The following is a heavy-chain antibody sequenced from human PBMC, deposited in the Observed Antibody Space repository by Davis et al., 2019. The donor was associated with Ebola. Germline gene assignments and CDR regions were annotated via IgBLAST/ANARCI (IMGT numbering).Heavy chain of an antibody. CDR1: GYSFTSYW. CDR3: ARSIAATLSLFDY. J-gene: IGHJ4*02. V-gene: IGHV5-51*01. D-gene: IGHD6-6*01. CDR2: IYPGDSDT. Sequence: KVSCKGSGYSFTSYWIGWVRQMPGKGLEWMGIIYPGDSDTRYSPSFQGQVTISADKSISTAYLQWSSLKASDTAMYYCARSIAATLSLFDYWGQGTLVTVSS.